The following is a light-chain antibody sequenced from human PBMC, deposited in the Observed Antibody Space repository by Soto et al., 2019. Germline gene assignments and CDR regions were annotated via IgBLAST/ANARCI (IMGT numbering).Light chain of an antibody. Sequence: IVFKKSPCTLSLYTGERATLSCRASQSVSSSYLAWYQQKPGQAPRLLIYDASNRATGIPARFSGSGSGTEFTFTISSLQSEDFAVHYCQQYNDWPPWTFCHRAMVDIK. CDR1: QSVSSSY. CDR3: QQYNDWPPWT. J-gene: IGKJ1*01. CDR2: DAS. V-gene: IGKV3D-15*01.